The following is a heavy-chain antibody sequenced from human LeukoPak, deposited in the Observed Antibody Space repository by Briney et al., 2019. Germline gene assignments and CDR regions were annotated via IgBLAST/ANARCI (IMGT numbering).Heavy chain of an antibody. J-gene: IGHJ4*02. CDR3: ARRHSSSWYFDY. CDR2: IYYSGST. Sequence: SETLSLTCTVSGGSISSYYWSWIRQPPGKGLEWMGYIYYSGSTNYNPSLKSRVTISVDTSKNQFSLKLSSMTAADTAVYYCARRHSSSWYFDYWGQGTLVTVSS. V-gene: IGHV4-59*08. D-gene: IGHD6-13*01. CDR1: GGSISSYY.